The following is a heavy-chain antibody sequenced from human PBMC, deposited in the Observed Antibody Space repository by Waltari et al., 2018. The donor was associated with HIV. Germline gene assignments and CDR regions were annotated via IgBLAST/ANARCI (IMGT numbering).Heavy chain of an antibody. Sequence: EVQLVESGGAVVRPGGSLRLSCAASGFTFDGYTIHWVRQAPGKGLEWVSLISWDGDSPYYADSVKDRFTISRDNSKNSLYLQMNSLRTEDTALYYCAKGNTDYDFWTGLDYWGQGTLVTVSS. CDR2: ISWDGDSP. CDR1: GFTFDGYT. CDR3: AKGNTDYDFWTGLDY. D-gene: IGHD3-3*01. J-gene: IGHJ4*02. V-gene: IGHV3-43*01.